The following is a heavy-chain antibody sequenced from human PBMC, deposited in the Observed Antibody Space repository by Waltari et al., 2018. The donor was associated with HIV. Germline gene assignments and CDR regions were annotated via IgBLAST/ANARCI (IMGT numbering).Heavy chain of an antibody. CDR2: ISSSGSTI. V-gene: IGHV3-11*01. J-gene: IGHJ4*02. D-gene: IGHD3-22*01. Sequence: QVQLVESGGGLVKPGGSLRLSCAASGFTSRDYYRHWLRQAPGKGLEWVSYISSSGSTIYYADSVKGRFTISRDNAKNSLYLQMNSLRAEDTAVYYCASSSGYYYFDYWGQGTLVTVSS. CDR3: ASSSGYYYFDY. CDR1: GFTSRDYY.